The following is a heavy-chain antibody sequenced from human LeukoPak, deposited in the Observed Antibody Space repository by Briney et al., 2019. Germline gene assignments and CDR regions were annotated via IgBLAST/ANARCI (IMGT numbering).Heavy chain of an antibody. D-gene: IGHD6-6*01. J-gene: IGHJ4*02. CDR1: GFTFDSFA. CDR3: ARDSLMSSSHLDY. V-gene: IGHV3-33*01. Sequence: PGGSLRLSCAASGFTFDSFAMHWVRQAPGKGLEWVAVIWYDGSHTYYVDSVKGRFTISRDNPKNTQYLQMNSLRAEDTAVYYCARDSLMSSSHLDYWGQGTLVTVSS. CDR2: IWYDGSHT.